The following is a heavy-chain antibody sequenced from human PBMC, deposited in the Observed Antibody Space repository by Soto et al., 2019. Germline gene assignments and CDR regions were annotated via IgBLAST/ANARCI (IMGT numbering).Heavy chain of an antibody. V-gene: IGHV1-18*04. Sequence: ASVKVSCKASGYTFTSYGISWARQAPGQGLEWMGWISAYNGNTNYAQKLQGRVTMTTDTSTSTAYMELRSLRSDDTAVYYCARDPPFWSGYYTDWFDPWGQGTLVTVSS. J-gene: IGHJ5*02. CDR1: GYTFTSYG. CDR3: ARDPPFWSGYYTDWFDP. CDR2: ISAYNGNT. D-gene: IGHD3-3*01.